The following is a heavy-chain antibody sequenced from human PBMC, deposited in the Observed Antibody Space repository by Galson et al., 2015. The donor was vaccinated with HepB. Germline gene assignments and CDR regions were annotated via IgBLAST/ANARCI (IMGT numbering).Heavy chain of an antibody. D-gene: IGHD1-26*01. V-gene: IGHV3-33*01. CDR1: GFTFSSYG. J-gene: IGHJ6*03. CDR3: ARAGWELLIPYYNYYMDV. CDR2: IWYDGSNK. Sequence: SLRLSCAASGFTFSSYGMHWVRQAPGKGLEWVAVIWYDGSNKYYADSVKGRFTISRDNSKNTLYLQMNSLRAEDTAVYYCARAGWELLIPYYNYYMDVWGKGTTVTVSS.